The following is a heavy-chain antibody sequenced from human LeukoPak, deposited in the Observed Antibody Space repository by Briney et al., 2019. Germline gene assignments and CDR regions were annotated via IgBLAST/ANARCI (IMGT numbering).Heavy chain of an antibody. Sequence: GGSLRLSCVASGFTFSSYAIHWVRQAPGKGLEWVAVISYDGSNKHYADSVKGRFTISRDNSKNTLDLQMNSLRAEDTAVYYCARDPPSSGWSFDYWGQGTLVTVSS. CDR2: ISYDGSNK. CDR1: GFTFSSYA. D-gene: IGHD6-19*01. V-gene: IGHV3-30-3*01. J-gene: IGHJ4*02. CDR3: ARDPPSSGWSFDY.